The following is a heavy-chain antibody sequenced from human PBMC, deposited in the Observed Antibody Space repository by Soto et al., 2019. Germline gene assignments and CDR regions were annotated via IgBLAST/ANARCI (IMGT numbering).Heavy chain of an antibody. CDR1: GGSFSGYY. CDR2: INHSGST. Sequence: SETLSLTCAVYGGSFSGYYWSWIRQPPGKGLEWIGEINHSGSTNYNPSLKSRVTISVDTSKNQFSLKLSSVTAADTAVYYCARSYQWLYNYYYYMDVWGKGTTVTVSS. J-gene: IGHJ6*03. V-gene: IGHV4-34*01. CDR3: ARSYQWLYNYYYYMDV. D-gene: IGHD3-22*01.